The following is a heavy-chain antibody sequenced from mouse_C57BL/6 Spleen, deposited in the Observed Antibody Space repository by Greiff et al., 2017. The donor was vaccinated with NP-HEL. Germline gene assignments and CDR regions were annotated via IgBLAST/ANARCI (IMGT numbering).Heavy chain of an antibody. CDR3: ARYSNYERGAMDY. D-gene: IGHD2-5*01. V-gene: IGHV14-2*01. J-gene: IGHJ4*01. Sequence: EVKVVESGAELVKPGASVKLSCTASGFNIKDYFMHWVKQRTEQGLEWIGRIDPEDGETKYAPKFQGKATITADTSSNTAYLQLSSLTSEDTAVYYCARYSNYERGAMDYWGQGTSVTVSS. CDR1: GFNIKDYF. CDR2: IDPEDGET.